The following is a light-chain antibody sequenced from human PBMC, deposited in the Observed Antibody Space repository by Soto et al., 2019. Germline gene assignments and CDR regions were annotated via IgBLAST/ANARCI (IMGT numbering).Light chain of an antibody. CDR1: SSNIGNNY. Sequence: QSVLTQPPSVSAAPGQKVTISCSGSSSNIGNNYVSWYQQLPGTAPKLLIYDNNKRPSGIPDRFSGSKSGTSATLCITGLQTGDEADYYCGTWDSSLNAYVFGTGTKVTV. CDR3: GTWDSSLNAYV. CDR2: DNN. V-gene: IGLV1-51*01. J-gene: IGLJ1*01.